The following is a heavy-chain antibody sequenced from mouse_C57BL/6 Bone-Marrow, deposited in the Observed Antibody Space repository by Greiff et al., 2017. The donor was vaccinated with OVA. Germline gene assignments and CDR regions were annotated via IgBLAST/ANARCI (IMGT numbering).Heavy chain of an antibody. Sequence: VQLQQSGAELARPGASVKLSCKASGYTFTSYGISWVKQRTGQGLEWIGEIYPRSGNTYYNEKFKGKATLTADKSSSTAYMELRSLTSEDSAVYFCARGGLLWMAMDYWGQGTSVTVSS. V-gene: IGHV1-81*01. D-gene: IGHD2-1*01. CDR2: IYPRSGNT. CDR3: ARGGLLWMAMDY. CDR1: GYTFTSYG. J-gene: IGHJ4*01.